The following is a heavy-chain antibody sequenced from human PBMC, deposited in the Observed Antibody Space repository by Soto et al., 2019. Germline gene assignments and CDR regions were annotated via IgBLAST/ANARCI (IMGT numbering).Heavy chain of an antibody. CDR1: GGTFSSYA. CDR2: IIPIFGTA. CDR3: AIAVAEWRDYFDY. Sequence: SVKVSCKASGGTFSSYAISWVRQAPGQGLEWMGGIIPIFGTANYAQKFQGRVTITADESTSTAYMELSSLRSEDTAVYYCAIAVAEWRDYFDYWGQGTLVTVSS. D-gene: IGHD6-19*01. V-gene: IGHV1-69*13. J-gene: IGHJ4*02.